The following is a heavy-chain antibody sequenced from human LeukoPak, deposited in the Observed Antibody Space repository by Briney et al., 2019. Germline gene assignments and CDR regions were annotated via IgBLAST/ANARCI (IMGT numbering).Heavy chain of an antibody. CDR1: GGSISNYY. V-gene: IGHV4-59*01. CDR2: IYYTGST. J-gene: IGHJ6*03. CDR3: ARDAVVSQYYYYMDV. Sequence: SETLSLTCSVSGGSISNYYWSWIRQPPGKGLEWIGYIYYTGSTNYNPSLKSRVTISVDTSRNQFSLKLSSVTAADTAVYSCARDAVVSQYYYYMDVWGKGTTVTISS. D-gene: IGHD4-23*01.